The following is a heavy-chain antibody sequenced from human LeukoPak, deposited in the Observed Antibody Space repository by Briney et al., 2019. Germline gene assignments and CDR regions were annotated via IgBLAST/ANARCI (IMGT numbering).Heavy chain of an antibody. J-gene: IGHJ4*02. Sequence: GGSLRLSCGASGFDFSASAMHWVRQAPGKGLEWVGRIRSKPNNYATAVIVSVRGRFTIARDDSKNTAYLQMNNVQTEDTALYYCARGYDYVGNIDSWSQGTLVIVSS. CDR1: GFDFSASA. CDR2: IRSKPNNYAT. D-gene: IGHD3-16*01. CDR3: ARGYDYVGNIDS. V-gene: IGHV3-73*01.